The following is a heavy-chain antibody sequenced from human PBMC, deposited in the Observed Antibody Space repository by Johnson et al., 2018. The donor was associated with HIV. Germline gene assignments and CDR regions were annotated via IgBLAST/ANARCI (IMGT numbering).Heavy chain of an antibody. CDR2: IRYDGSNK. D-gene: IGHD7-27*01. J-gene: IGHJ3*02. CDR1: GFTFSSYG. CDR3: AKDERQLGGWSHAFDM. Sequence: QEQLVESGGGVVQPGGSLRLSCAASGFTFSSYGMHWVRQAPGKGLEWVAFIRYDGSNKYYADSVKGQFTISRDNSKNTLYLQMRHLRGEDTAGYYCAKDERQLGGWSHAFDMWGQGTKGRVSS. V-gene: IGHV3-30*02.